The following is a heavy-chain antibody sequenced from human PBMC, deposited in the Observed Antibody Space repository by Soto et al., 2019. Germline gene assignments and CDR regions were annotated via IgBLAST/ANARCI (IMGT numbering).Heavy chain of an antibody. CDR1: GFTFSSYA. J-gene: IGHJ4*02. V-gene: IGHV3-23*01. CDR3: AKDPGDSSSWYFGDY. D-gene: IGHD6-13*01. CDR2: ISGSGGST. Sequence: GGSLRLSCAASGFTFSSYAMSWVRQAPGKGLEWVSAISGSGGSTYYADSGKGRFTNSRDNSKNTLYLQMNSLRAEDTAVYYCAKDPGDSSSWYFGDYWGQGTLVTVSS.